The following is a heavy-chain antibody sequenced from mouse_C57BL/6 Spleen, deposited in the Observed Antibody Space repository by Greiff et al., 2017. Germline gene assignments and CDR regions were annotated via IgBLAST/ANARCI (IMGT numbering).Heavy chain of an antibody. CDR1: GFTFSSYA. J-gene: IGHJ2*01. CDR3: TRDTGYYGSFDY. CDR2: ISSGGDYI. Sequence: EVQLVESGEGLVKPGGSLKLSCAASGFTFSSYAMSWVRQTPEKRLEWVAYISSGGDYIYYADTVKGRFTISRDNARNTLYLQMSSLKSEDTAMYYCTRDTGYYGSFDYWGQGTTLTVSS. V-gene: IGHV5-9-1*02. D-gene: IGHD1-1*01.